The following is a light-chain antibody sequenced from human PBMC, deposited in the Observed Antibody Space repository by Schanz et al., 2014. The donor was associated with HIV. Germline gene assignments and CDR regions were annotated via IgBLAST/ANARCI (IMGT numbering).Light chain of an antibody. Sequence: DLQMTQSPSILSASVGDRVSITCRASQTVDTWLAWYQLKPGKVPILLIYQASNLESGVPSMFRGSGSGTEFTLTITSLQPDDLATYFCQHYTSYYCAFGQGTKVEIK. CDR3: QHYTSYYCA. CDR2: QAS. V-gene: IGKV1-5*03. CDR1: QTVDTW. J-gene: IGKJ1*01.